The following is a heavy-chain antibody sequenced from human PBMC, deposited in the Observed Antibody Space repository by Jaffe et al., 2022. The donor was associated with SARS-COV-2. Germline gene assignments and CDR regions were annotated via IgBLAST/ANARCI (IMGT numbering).Heavy chain of an antibody. CDR2: ISWSSGSI. J-gene: IGHJ4*02. CDR3: AKGYSYGDQDFHFDY. Sequence: EVQVVESGGGLVQPGRSLRLSCAGSGFTFGDYAMHWVRQAPGKGLEWVSGISWSSGSIGYADSVKGRFTISRDNAKNSLYLQMNSLRPEDTALYYCAKGYSYGDQDFHFDYWGQGTLVTVPS. CDR1: GFTFGDYA. D-gene: IGHD1-26*01. V-gene: IGHV3-9*01.